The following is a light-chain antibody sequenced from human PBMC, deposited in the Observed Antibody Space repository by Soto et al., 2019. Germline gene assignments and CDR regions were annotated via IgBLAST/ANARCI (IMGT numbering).Light chain of an antibody. CDR3: QQDNNWPPDRT. V-gene: IGKV3-15*01. CDR2: GAS. Sequence: EIVMTQSPATLSVSPGERATLSCRASQSVGSNLAWYQQKPGQAPRLLIYGASTRATGIPARFSGSGSGTGFTLTISSLQSEDFAIYFCQQDNNWPPDRTFGQGTKVEIK. J-gene: IGKJ1*01. CDR1: QSVGSN.